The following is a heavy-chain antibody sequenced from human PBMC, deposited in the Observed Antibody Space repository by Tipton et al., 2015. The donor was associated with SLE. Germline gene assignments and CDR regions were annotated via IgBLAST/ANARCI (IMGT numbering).Heavy chain of an antibody. CDR2: LDYSGST. Sequence: LRLSCTVSGGSIRSSIYYWGWIRQPPGKGLEWIGSLDYSGSTYYNPSLKSRINISVDTSKNQFSLKLSSVTAADTAVYYCARAVGDTSGYLDYWGLGTLVTVSS. V-gene: IGHV4-39*07. J-gene: IGHJ4*02. CDR3: ARAVGDTSGYLDY. D-gene: IGHD3-22*01. CDR1: GGSIRSSIYY.